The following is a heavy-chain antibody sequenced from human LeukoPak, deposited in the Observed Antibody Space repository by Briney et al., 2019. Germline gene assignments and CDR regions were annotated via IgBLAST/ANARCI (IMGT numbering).Heavy chain of an antibody. J-gene: IGHJ4*02. CDR1: GGSISSGSYY. D-gene: IGHD2-2*02. V-gene: IGHV4-61*01. CDR2: IYYSGST. CDR3: ARSGRYCSSTSCYTDY. Sequence: SQTLSLTCTVSGGSISSGSYYWSWIRQPPGKGLEWIGYIYYSGSTNYNPSLKSRVTISVDTSKNQFSLKLSSVTAADTAVYYCARSGRYCSSTSCYTDYWGQGTLVTVSS.